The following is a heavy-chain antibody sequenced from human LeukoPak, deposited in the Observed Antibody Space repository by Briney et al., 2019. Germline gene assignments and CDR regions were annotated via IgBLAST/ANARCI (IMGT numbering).Heavy chain of an antibody. J-gene: IGHJ4*02. Sequence: SQTLSLTCAISGDSVSSNIAAWNWIRQSPSRALEWLGRTYFRSTWLYDYAPSMGSRITINPDTSKNQFSLKLYSVTAADTAVYYCARLWNWTFYFDYWGQGTLVTVSS. D-gene: IGHD1-1*01. CDR1: GDSVSSNIAA. CDR2: TYFRSTWLY. V-gene: IGHV6-1*01. CDR3: ARLWNWTFYFDY.